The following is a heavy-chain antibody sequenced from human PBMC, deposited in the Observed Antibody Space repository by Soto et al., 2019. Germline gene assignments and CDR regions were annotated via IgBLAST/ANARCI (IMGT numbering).Heavy chain of an antibody. V-gene: IGHV4-31*03. D-gene: IGHD3-16*01. CDR3: AGGGGRGGNFDY. CDR2: IYYSGST. Sequence: QVQLQESGPGLVKPSQTLSLTCTVSGGSISSGGYYWSWIRQHPGKGLEWIGYIYYSGSTYYNPSPKGRVNISRKTAKNQFPPKVGSVTAGDPAGFYRAGGGGRGGNFDYWGQGTLVTVSS. CDR1: GGSISSGGYY. J-gene: IGHJ4*02.